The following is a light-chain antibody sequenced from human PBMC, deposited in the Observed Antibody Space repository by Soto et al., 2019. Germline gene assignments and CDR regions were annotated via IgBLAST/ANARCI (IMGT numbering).Light chain of an antibody. Sequence: DIQMTQSPSSLSASVGDRVTITCQASQDINNYLNWYQQKPGKAPKLLIYDASTLETGVPSRFSGSGSGTDFTFTISSLQPEDIATYYCQQYDNLLSYPFGQGTKLEIK. CDR2: DAS. CDR1: QDINNY. V-gene: IGKV1-33*01. J-gene: IGKJ2*01. CDR3: QQYDNLLSYP.